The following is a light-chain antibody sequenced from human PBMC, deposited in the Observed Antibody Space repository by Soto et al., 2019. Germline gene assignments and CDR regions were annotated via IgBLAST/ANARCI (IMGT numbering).Light chain of an antibody. J-gene: IGLJ1*01. CDR1: STDVGGYND. Sequence: QSALTQPPSASGSLGQSVTISCTGTSTDVGGYNDVSWYQPHPGKAPKLMIYEVSKRPSGVPDRFSASKSDNTASLTVSGLQAEDEADYFCSSYAGSNNLYVFGTGTKVTVL. CDR2: EVS. CDR3: SSYAGSNNLYV. V-gene: IGLV2-8*01.